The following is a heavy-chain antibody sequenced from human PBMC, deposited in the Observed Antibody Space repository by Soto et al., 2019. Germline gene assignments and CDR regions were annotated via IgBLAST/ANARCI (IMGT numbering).Heavy chain of an antibody. J-gene: IGHJ6*02. CDR3: AKGAGDRLSLGMDV. V-gene: IGHV3-30*18. Sequence: VQLLESGGGVVQPGGSLRLSCVASGFSISDYGMEWVRQAPGKGLEWVALISYDGSNTYYADSVKGRFTISRDNSKDTLFLQMTGLRREDTAVYYCAKGAGDRLSLGMDVWGQGTTVTVSS. CDR1: GFSISDYG. D-gene: IGHD1-26*01. CDR2: ISYDGSNT.